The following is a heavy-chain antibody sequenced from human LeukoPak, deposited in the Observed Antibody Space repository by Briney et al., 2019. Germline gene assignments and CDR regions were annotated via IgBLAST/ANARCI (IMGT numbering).Heavy chain of an antibody. CDR2: IIPILGIA. D-gene: IGHD5-12*01. J-gene: IGHJ4*02. V-gene: IGHV1-69*04. CDR1: GGTFSSYA. Sequence: SVKVSCKASGGTFSSYAISWVRQAPGQGLEWMGRIIPILGIANYAQKFQGRVTITADKPTSTAYVELSSLRSEDTAVYYCARGKYSGYDSWGQGTLVTVSS. CDR3: ARGKYSGYDS.